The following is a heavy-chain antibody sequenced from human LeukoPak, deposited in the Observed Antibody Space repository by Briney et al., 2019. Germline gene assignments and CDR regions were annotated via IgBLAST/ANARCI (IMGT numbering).Heavy chain of an antibody. CDR3: ARAWLQLKYYFDY. J-gene: IGHJ4*02. D-gene: IGHD5-24*01. Sequence: PGGSLRLSCAASGFTFSSYAMSWVRQAPGKGLEWVSAISGSGGSTYYADSVKGRFTISRDNSKDTLYLQMNSLRAEDTAVYYCARAWLQLKYYFDYWGQGTLVTVSS. V-gene: IGHV3-23*01. CDR2: ISGSGGST. CDR1: GFTFSSYA.